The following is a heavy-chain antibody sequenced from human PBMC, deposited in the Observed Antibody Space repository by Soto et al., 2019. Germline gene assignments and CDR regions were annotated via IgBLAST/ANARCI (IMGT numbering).Heavy chain of an antibody. CDR3: ARGWVSYCISTSCPQGNWFDP. Sequence: PVKLTCEAPGHRNTCYSMHSLRQSTGQGLEWMGWINPNSGGTNYAQKFQGWVTMTRDTSISTAYMELSRLRSDDTAVYYCARGWVSYCISTSCPQGNWFDPWGKGTLVTVS. CDR1: GHRNTCYS. CDR2: INPNSGGT. D-gene: IGHD2-2*01. V-gene: IGHV1-2*04. J-gene: IGHJ5*02.